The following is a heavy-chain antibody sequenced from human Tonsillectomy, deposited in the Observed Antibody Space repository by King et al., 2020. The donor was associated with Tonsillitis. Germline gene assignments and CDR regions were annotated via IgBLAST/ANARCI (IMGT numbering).Heavy chain of an antibody. J-gene: IGHJ6*02. Sequence: VQLVESGGGLVRPGGSLRLSCAASGFTFSNAWMSWVRQAPGKGLEWVGHIKSKTDGGTTDYAAPVKGRFTISRDDSKNTLYLQMSSLKTEDTAVYYCTTASGGDYYYDMDVWGQGTTVTVSS. CDR2: IKSKTDGGTT. V-gene: IGHV3-15*01. CDR3: TTASGGDYYYDMDV. CDR1: GFTFSNAW. D-gene: IGHD3-16*01.